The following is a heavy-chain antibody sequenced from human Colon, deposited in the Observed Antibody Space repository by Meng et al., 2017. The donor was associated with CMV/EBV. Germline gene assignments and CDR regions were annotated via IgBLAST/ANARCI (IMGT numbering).Heavy chain of an antibody. D-gene: IGHD4/OR15-4a*01. J-gene: IGHJ4*02. CDR3: ARGRLTADY. Sequence: CKASGYSLSNYAMNYGMNWVRQAPGQGLEWMGWINTNTGNPTYAQGFTGRFVFSLDTSVSTAYLQISSLKADDTAVYYCARGRLTADYWGQGTLVTVSS. CDR2: INTNTGNP. CDR1: GYSLSNYA. V-gene: IGHV7-4-1*02.